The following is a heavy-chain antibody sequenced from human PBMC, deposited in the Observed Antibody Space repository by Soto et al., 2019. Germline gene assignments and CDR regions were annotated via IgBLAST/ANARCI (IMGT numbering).Heavy chain of an antibody. J-gene: IGHJ4*02. D-gene: IGHD2-2*01. CDR2: ISSSGSTI. V-gene: IGHV3-11*01. CDR3: ARDVRGDIVLVPAAMDPFDY. Sequence: QVQLVESGGGLVKPGGSLRLSCAASGFTFSDYYMSWIRQAPGKGLEWVSYISSSGSTIYYADSVKGRFTISRDNAKNSLYLKMNSLRAEDTAVYYCARDVRGDIVLVPAAMDPFDYWGQGTLVTVSS. CDR1: GFTFSDYY.